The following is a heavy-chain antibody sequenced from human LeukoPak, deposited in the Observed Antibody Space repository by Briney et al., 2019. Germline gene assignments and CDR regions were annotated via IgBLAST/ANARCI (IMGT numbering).Heavy chain of an antibody. CDR2: IYYTGST. CDR3: ARSSYYYAVDV. Sequence: SETLSLTCTVSGGSISSSSYYWGWIRQPPGKGLEWIGSIYYTGSTYHNPSFESRVTMSVDTSNNQFSLRLSSVTAADTAVYYCARSSYYYAVDVWGQGTTVTVSS. J-gene: IGHJ6*02. CDR1: GGSISSSSYY. D-gene: IGHD6-13*01. V-gene: IGHV4-39*01.